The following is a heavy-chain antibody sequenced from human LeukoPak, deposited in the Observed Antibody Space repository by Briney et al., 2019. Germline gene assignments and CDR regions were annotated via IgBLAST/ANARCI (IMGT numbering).Heavy chain of an antibody. J-gene: IGHJ6*03. V-gene: IGHV3-74*01. CDR3: ARDPYNGNYGDSYYYYMDV. CDR1: GFTFSSYW. CDR2: ISSGGSSI. D-gene: IGHD1-26*01. Sequence: GGSLRLSCAASGFTFSSYWMHWVRQAPGKGLVWVSRISSGGSSINYADSVKGRFTISRDNAKSSLYLQMNSLRAEDTAIYYCARDPYNGNYGDSYYYYMDVWGKGTTVTISS.